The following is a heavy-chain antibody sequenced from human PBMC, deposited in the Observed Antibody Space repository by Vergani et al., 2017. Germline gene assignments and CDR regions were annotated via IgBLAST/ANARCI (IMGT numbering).Heavy chain of an antibody. CDR3: TRGGIAVAGMGMDY. V-gene: IGHV3-49*03. D-gene: IGHD6-19*01. CDR2: IRSKAYGGTT. CDR1: GFTFGDYA. J-gene: IGHJ4*02. Sequence: EVQLVESGGGLVQPGRSLRLSCTASGFTFGDYAMSWFRQAPGKGLEWVGFIRSKAYGGTTEYAASVKGRFTISRDDSKSIAYLQMNSLKAEDTAVYYCTRGGIAVAGMGMDYWGQGTLVTVSS.